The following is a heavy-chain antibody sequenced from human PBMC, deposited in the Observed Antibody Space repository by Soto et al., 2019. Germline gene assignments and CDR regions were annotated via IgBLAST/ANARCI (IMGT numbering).Heavy chain of an antibody. CDR2: ISGSGGST. V-gene: IGHV3-23*01. D-gene: IGHD2-8*01. CDR3: AKDPCTNGVSYSSSYYSFDY. Sequence: GVLRLSCAASGCTVSSYAMSWVRQAPGKGLEWVSAISGSGGSTYYADSVKGRFTISRDNSKNTLYLQMNSLRAEDTAVYYCAKDPCTNGVSYSSSYYSFDYWGQGTLGTVSS. CDR1: GCTVSSYA. J-gene: IGHJ4*02.